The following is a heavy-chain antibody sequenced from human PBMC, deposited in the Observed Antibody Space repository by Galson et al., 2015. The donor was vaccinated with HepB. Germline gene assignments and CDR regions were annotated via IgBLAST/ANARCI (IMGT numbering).Heavy chain of an antibody. D-gene: IGHD3-22*01. CDR3: SRDWEYYDSSGYSDAFDI. J-gene: IGHJ3*02. V-gene: IGHV4-4*02. CDR2: IYHSGST. CDR1: GGSISSSNW. Sequence: ETLSLTCAVSGGSISSSNWWSWVRQPPGKGLEWIGEIYHSGSTNYNPSLKSRVTISVDKSKNQFSLKLSSVTAADTAVYYCSRDWEYYDSSGYSDAFDIWGQGTMVTVSS.